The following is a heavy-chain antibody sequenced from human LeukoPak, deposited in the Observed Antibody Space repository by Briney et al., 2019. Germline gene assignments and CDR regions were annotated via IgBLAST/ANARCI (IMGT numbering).Heavy chain of an antibody. CDR1: GYTFTSYD. CDR2: MNPNSGNT. Sequence: ASVKVSCKASGYTFTSYDINWVRQAPGQGLEWMGWMNPNSGNTGYAQKFQGRVTMTRNTSISTAYMELSSLRSEDTAVYYCARALRFLGWLDYYYYMDVWGKGATVTVSS. J-gene: IGHJ6*03. V-gene: IGHV1-8*01. D-gene: IGHD3-3*01. CDR3: ARALRFLGWLDYYYYMDV.